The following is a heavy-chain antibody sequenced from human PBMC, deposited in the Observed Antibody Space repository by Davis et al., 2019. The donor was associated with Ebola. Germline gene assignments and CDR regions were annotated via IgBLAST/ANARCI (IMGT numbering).Heavy chain of an antibody. CDR3: ARGHNYAHEY. D-gene: IGHD4-11*01. J-gene: IGHJ4*02. Sequence: ASVKVSCKASGYTFTDYNIHWMRQAPGQGLDWLGRVILKSGATNYAHKFQGRVTMTRDTYISTVYMELSSLRYDDTADYYCARGHNYAHEYWGQGTLVTVSS. CDR2: VILKSGAT. V-gene: IGHV1-2*06. CDR1: GYTFTDYN.